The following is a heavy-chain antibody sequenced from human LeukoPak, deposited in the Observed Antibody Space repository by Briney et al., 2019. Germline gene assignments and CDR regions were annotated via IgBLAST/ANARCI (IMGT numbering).Heavy chain of an antibody. J-gene: IGHJ4*02. CDR1: GFTFSSYD. Sequence: GGSLRLSCAASGFTFSSYDMHWVRQATGKGLEWVSAIGTAGDTYYPGSVKGRFTISRENAKNFLYLQMNSLRAGDTAVYYCARGGYYRKFDYWGQGTLVTVSS. CDR2: IGTAGDT. CDR3: ARGGYYRKFDY. V-gene: IGHV3-13*01. D-gene: IGHD3-22*01.